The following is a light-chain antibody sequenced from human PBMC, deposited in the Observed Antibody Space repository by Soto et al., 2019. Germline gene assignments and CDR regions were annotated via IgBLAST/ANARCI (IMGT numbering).Light chain of an antibody. CDR3: ETWDSNTYGV. J-gene: IGLJ3*02. CDR2: LEGSGSY. CDR1: SGHSSYI. Sequence: QLVLTQSSSASASLGSSVKLTCTLSSGHSSYIIAWHQQQPGKAPRYLMKLEGSGSYNKVSGVPDRFSGSSSGADRYLTISNLQAEDEADYSWETWDSNTYGVFGGGTKLTVL. V-gene: IGLV4-60*03.